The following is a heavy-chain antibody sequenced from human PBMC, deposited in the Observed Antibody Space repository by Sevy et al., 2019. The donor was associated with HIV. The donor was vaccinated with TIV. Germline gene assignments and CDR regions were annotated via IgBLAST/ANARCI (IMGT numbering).Heavy chain of an antibody. D-gene: IGHD3-10*01. J-gene: IGHJ4*02. CDR1: GFTFSSYG. CDR3: AKFSITMVHGVNFDY. CDR2: IRYDGSNK. V-gene: IGHV3-30*02. Sequence: GGSLRLSCAASGFTFSSYGMHWVRQAPGKGLEWVAFIRYDGSNKYYADSVKGRFTISRDNSKNTLYLQMNSLRAEDTAVYYCAKFSITMVHGVNFDYWGQGTLVTVSS.